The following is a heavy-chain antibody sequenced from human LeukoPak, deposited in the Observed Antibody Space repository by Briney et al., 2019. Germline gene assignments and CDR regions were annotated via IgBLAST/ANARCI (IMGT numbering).Heavy chain of an antibody. V-gene: IGHV1-24*01. Sequence: GASVKVSCKVSGYTLTELSMHWVRQAPGKGLEWMGGFDPEDGETIYAQKFQGRGTMTEDTSTDTTYMELSSLRSEDTAVYYCATDYPPNGVPQSAFAYWGQGTLVTVSS. J-gene: IGHJ4*02. D-gene: IGHD2-8*01. CDR3: ATDYPPNGVPQSAFAY. CDR1: GYTLTELS. CDR2: FDPEDGET.